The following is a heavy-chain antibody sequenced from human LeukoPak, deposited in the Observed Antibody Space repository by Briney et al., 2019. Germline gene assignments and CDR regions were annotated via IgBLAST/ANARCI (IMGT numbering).Heavy chain of an antibody. Sequence: ASVKVSCKASGYTFTSYYIHWVRQAPGRGLEWMGIFNPSGASTTYAQKFQGRVAMTRDTSTSTVYMELSSLRSEDTAVYYCARARVTGQGPGEFDYWGQGTLVTVSS. J-gene: IGHJ4*02. CDR2: FNPSGAST. CDR3: ARARVTGQGPGEFDY. D-gene: IGHD1-1*01. CDR1: GYTFTSYY. V-gene: IGHV1-46*01.